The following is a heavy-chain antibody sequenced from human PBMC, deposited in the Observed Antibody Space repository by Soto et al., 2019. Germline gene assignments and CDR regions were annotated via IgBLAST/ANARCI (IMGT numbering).Heavy chain of an antibody. CDR2: IYYSGSR. D-gene: IGHD3-10*01. J-gene: IGHJ4*02. V-gene: IGHV4-39*01. CDR3: ARLWSGERPPDY. Sequence: SETLSLTYTVSGGSIRSSSYYWGWIRQPPGKGLEWIGSIYYSGSRYYNPSLKSRVTIFVDTSKNQVSLKLSSVTAADTAVYYCARLWSGERPPDYWGQGTLVTVSS. CDR1: GGSIRSSSYY.